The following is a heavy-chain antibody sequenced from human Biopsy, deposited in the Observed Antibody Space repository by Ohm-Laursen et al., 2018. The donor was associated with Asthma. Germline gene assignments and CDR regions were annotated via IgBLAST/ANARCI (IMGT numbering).Heavy chain of an antibody. V-gene: IGHV3-23*01. J-gene: IGHJ6*02. D-gene: IGHD2-21*01. CDR3: ARIAMCPTTACGPYYIYKMDV. CDR2: ISSSSGSR. Sequence: GSLRLSCTASGFRFSDYDMNWVRQAPGKGLEWVATISSSSGSRDYADSVKGRFTISRDSSNTVYLQMNWLRAEDTAIYYCARIAMCPTTACGPYYIYKMDVWGQGTTVTVSS. CDR1: GFRFSDYD.